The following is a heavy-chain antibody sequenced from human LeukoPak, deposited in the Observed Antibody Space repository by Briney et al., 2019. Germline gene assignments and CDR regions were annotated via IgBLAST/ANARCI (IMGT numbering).Heavy chain of an antibody. Sequence: ASVKVSCKASGYTFTGYYMHWVRQAPGQGSEWMGRINPNSGGTNYAQKFQGRVTMTRDTAISRAYMEVRRMRAGDTAVYYCARPRTHNKQWLVNPLGYWGQGTLVTVSS. CDR2: INPNSGGT. V-gene: IGHV1-2*06. CDR1: GYTFTGYY. CDR3: ARPRTHNKQWLVNPLGY. J-gene: IGHJ4*02. D-gene: IGHD6-19*01.